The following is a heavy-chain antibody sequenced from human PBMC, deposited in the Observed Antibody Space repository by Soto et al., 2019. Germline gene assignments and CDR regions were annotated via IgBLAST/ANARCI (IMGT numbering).Heavy chain of an antibody. J-gene: IGHJ5*02. CDR2: ISSSSSYI. D-gene: IGHD3-9*01. CDR3: AKDSGYDILTGYYPGWFDP. CDR1: GFTFSSYS. Sequence: PGGSLRLSCAASGFTFSSYSMNWVRQAPGKGLEWVSSISSSSSYIYYADSVKGRFTISRDNSKNTLYLQMNSLRAEDTAVYYCAKDSGYDILTGYYPGWFDPWGQGTLVTVSS. V-gene: IGHV3-21*04.